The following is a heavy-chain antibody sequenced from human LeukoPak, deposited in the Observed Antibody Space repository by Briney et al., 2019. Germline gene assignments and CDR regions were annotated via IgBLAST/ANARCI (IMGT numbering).Heavy chain of an antibody. V-gene: IGHV4-59*01. CDR2: IYYSGST. CDR1: GGSISSYY. Sequence: SETLSLTCTVSGGSISSYYWSWIRQPPGKGLEWIGYIYYSGSTNYNPSLKSRVTISVDTSKNRFSLKLSSVTAADTAVYYCAREGYCSSTSCYSDYWGQGTLVTVSS. D-gene: IGHD2-2*02. CDR3: AREGYCSSTSCYSDY. J-gene: IGHJ4*02.